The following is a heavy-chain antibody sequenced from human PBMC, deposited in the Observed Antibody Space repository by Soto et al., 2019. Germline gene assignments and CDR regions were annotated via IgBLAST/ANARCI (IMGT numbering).Heavy chain of an antibody. J-gene: IGHJ6*02. CDR1: GGSFHGYY. CDR3: TRDGDGRMTTNPYYYYGMDV. CDR2: VYYSGGA. V-gene: IGHV4-59*01. D-gene: IGHD2-21*02. Sequence: KPSETLSLTCAVYGGSFHGYYWSWIRQPPGKGLEWIGNVYYSGGAKYNPSVKRRVSISVDTSKNQFSLNLSSVTAADTAVYYCTRDGDGRMTTNPYYYYGMDVWGPVITVTVSS.